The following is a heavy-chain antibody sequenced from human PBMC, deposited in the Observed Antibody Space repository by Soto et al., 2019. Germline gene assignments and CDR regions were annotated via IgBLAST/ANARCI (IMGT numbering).Heavy chain of an antibody. V-gene: IGHV1-69*01. CDR3: ARSLVYIAAPDWYFDL. CDR2: IIPIFGSA. D-gene: IGHD6-25*01. CDR1: GGTFNSYA. Sequence: QVQLVQSGAEVKKPGSSVKVSCKASGGTFNSYAISWVRQAPGQGLEWMGGIIPIFGSANYAQKFQGRVTNTADESTTTAYMELSSLRSEDTAVYYCARSLVYIAAPDWYFDLWGRGTLVTVSS. J-gene: IGHJ2*01.